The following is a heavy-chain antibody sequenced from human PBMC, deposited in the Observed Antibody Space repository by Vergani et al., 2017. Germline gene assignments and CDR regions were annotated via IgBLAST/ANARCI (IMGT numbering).Heavy chain of an antibody. V-gene: IGHV1-18*01. CDR2: ISAYNGNT. D-gene: IGHD3-10*01. Sequence: QVQLVQSGAEVKKPGASVKVSCKASGYTFTSYGISWVRQAPGQGLEWMGWISAYNGNTHYAQKLQGRVTMTTDTSTSKAYMELRSLRSDDTAVYYCAREGYYYGSGRRGWFDPWGQGTLVTVSS. CDR1: GYTFTSYG. J-gene: IGHJ5*02. CDR3: AREGYYYGSGRRGWFDP.